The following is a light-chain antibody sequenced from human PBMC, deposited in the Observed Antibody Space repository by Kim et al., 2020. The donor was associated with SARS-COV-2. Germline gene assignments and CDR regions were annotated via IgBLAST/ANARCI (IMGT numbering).Light chain of an antibody. V-gene: IGKV1-39*01. Sequence: ASVGDRVTITCRASQTISNYLNWYQQKPGKAPKLLIYGTSSLQSGVPSRFGGSGSGTDFTLTISSLQPEDFANYYCHQTYTAPWTFGQGTKVEIK. CDR1: QTISNY. J-gene: IGKJ1*01. CDR3: HQTYTAPWT. CDR2: GTS.